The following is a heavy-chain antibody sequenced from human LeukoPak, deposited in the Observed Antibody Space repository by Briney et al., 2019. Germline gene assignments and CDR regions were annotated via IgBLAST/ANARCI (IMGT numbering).Heavy chain of an antibody. CDR3: ARGPILAPAGTIDY. V-gene: IGHV4-4*07. CDR1: GGSIRGYY. Sequence: PSETLSLICTVSGGSIRGYYWSWIRQPAGKALEWIGRIYSSGNTNYNPSLKSRVTMSADTSKNRFSLNLSSVTAADTAVYYCARGPILAPAGTIDYWGQGTLVTVSS. CDR2: IYSSGNT. D-gene: IGHD6-13*01. J-gene: IGHJ4*02.